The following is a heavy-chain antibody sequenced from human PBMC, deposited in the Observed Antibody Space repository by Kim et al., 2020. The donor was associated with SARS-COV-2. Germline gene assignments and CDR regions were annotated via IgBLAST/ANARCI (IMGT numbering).Heavy chain of an antibody. Sequence: GGSLRLSCAASGFTFSSYGMHWVRQAPGKGLEWVAVISYDGSNKYYADSVKGRFTISRDNSKNTLYLQMNSLRAEDTAVYYCAKDATATVTTEYYYYGM. CDR3: AKDATATVTTEYYYYGM. CDR1: GFTFSSYG. D-gene: IGHD4-17*01. CDR2: ISYDGSNK. V-gene: IGHV3-30*18. J-gene: IGHJ6*01.